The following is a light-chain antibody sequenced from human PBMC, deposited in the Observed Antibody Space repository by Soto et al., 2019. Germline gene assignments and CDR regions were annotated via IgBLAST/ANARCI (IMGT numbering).Light chain of an antibody. J-gene: IGLJ1*01. V-gene: IGLV2-14*03. CDR3: SSYTVDVAPYV. CDR2: EVT. CDR1: TNAIGNEYNS. Sequence: QSVLTQPASVSGSPGQTITISCSGTTNAIGNEYNSVSWYQQHPGKAPKLMIYEVTNRPSGVSSRFSGSKSGNTASLTISGLQADDEADYYCSSYTVDVAPYVFGTGTKVTVL.